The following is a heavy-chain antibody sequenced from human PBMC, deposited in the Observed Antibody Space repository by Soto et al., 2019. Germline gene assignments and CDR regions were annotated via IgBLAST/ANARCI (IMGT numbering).Heavy chain of an antibody. J-gene: IGHJ6*02. CDR1: GFTFSMYS. CDR3: ARDHLILPAHDFFYGSDV. Sequence: GGSLRLSCEVSGFTFSMYSMSWVRQSPGKGLEWVAKIPQDGVDGHYADSVKGRFIISRDNDKNSLRLQLNNLRAEDTAVYYCARDHLILPAHDFFYGSDVWGRGATVTVSS. CDR2: IPQDGVDG. V-gene: IGHV3-7*03. D-gene: IGHD2-21*02.